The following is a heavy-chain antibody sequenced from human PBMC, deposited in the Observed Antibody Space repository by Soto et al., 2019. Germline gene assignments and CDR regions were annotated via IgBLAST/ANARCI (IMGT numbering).Heavy chain of an antibody. CDR1: GFTFDDYA. CDR2: ISWNSGSI. J-gene: IGHJ3*02. Sequence: EVQLVESGGGLVQPGRSLRLSCAASGFTFDDYAMHWVRQAPGKGLEWVSGISWNSGSIGYADSVKGRFTISRDNAKNSLYLQMNSLSAEDTALYYCAKDLGGAGYDWGDAFDIWGQGTMVTVSS. D-gene: IGHD5-12*01. CDR3: AKDLGGAGYDWGDAFDI. V-gene: IGHV3-9*01.